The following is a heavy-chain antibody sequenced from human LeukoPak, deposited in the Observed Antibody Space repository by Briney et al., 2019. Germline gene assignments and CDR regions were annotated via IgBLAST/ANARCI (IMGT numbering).Heavy chain of an antibody. CDR2: INSDGSST. CDR3: ARGSSSGSYYFDY. V-gene: IGHV3-74*01. D-gene: IGHD3-10*01. Sequence: PGGSLRLSCAASGFTFSSYWMHWVCQAPGKGLVWVSRINSDGSSTSYADSVKGRFTISRDNAKNTLYLQMNSLRAEDTAVYYCARGSSSGSYYFDYWGQGTLVTVSS. CDR1: GFTFSSYW. J-gene: IGHJ4*02.